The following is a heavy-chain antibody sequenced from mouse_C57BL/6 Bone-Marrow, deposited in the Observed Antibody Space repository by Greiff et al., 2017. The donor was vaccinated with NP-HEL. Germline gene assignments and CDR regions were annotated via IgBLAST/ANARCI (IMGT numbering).Heavy chain of an antibody. V-gene: IGHV2-5*01. CDR3: AKNWGGFAWFAY. Sequence: VKLVESGPGLVQPSQSLSITCTVSGFSLTSYGVHWVRQSPGKGLEWLGVIWRGGSTDYNAAFMSRLSITKDNSKSQVFFKMNSLQADDTAIYYCAKNWGGFAWFAYWGQGTLVTVSA. D-gene: IGHD4-1*01. CDR1: GFSLTSYG. CDR2: IWRGGST. J-gene: IGHJ3*01.